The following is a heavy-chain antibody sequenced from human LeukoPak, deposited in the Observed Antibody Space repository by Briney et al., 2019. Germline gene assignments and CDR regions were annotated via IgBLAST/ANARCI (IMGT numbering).Heavy chain of an antibody. CDR3: AKAGGITYYDIFTFDY. CDR1: GFTFSNYA. Sequence: GGSLRLSCAASGFTFSNYAMSWVRQAPGKGLAWVSAISGSGGRTYYADSVKGRFTISRDNAKNSLYLQMYSLRAEDTAVYYCAKAGGITYYDIFTFDYWGQGTLVTVSS. J-gene: IGHJ4*02. CDR2: ISGSGGRT. V-gene: IGHV3-23*01. D-gene: IGHD3-9*01.